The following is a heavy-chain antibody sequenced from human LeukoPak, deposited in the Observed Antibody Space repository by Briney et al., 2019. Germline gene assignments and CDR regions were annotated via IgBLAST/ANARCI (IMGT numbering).Heavy chain of an antibody. Sequence: ASVKVSCKASGYTFTSYGISWVRQAPGQGLEWRGWISSYNGNTNYAQKRQGRVTMTTDTSTSTAYMELRSMRSDDTAVSYCARATIVGATGGASFDYWGQGTLVTVSS. D-gene: IGHD1-26*01. J-gene: IGHJ4*02. V-gene: IGHV1-18*01. CDR2: ISSYNGNT. CDR1: GYTFTSYG. CDR3: ARATIVGATGGASFDY.